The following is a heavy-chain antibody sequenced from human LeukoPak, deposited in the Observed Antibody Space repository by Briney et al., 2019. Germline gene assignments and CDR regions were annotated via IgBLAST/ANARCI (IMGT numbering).Heavy chain of an antibody. CDR1: GFTFSSYW. Sequence: GGSLRLSCAASGFTFSSYWMSWVRQAPGKGLEWVSSISSSSSYIYYADSVKGRFTISRDNAKNSLYLQMNSLRAEDTAVYYCARDGPNYYGMDVWGQGTTVTVSS. CDR2: ISSSSSYI. CDR3: ARDGPNYYGMDV. J-gene: IGHJ6*02. V-gene: IGHV3-21*01.